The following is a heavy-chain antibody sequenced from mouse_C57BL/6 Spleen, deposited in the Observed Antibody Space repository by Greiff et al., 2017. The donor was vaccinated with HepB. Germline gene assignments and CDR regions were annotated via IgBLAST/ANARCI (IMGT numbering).Heavy chain of an antibody. CDR1: GYTFTSYG. J-gene: IGHJ4*01. Sequence: QVQLQQSGAELARPGASVKLSCKASGYTFTSYGISWVKQRTGQGLEWIGEIYPRSGNTYYNEKFKGKATLTADKSSSTAYMELRSLTSEDAAVYFCARRSPAGEYAMDYWGQGTSVTVSS. CDR3: ARRSPAGEYAMDY. V-gene: IGHV1-81*01. CDR2: IYPRSGNT.